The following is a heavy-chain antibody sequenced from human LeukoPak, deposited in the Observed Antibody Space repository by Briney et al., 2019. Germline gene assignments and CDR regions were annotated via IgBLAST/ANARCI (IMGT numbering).Heavy chain of an antibody. V-gene: IGHV4-30-2*01. CDR3: ARGGVKLDP. D-gene: IGHD3-10*01. Sequence: SETLSLTCDVSGGSISSGLYSWSWIRQPLGKGLEWIGYIYHSGSTYYNPSLKSRVTISVDRSKNQFSLKLSSVTAADTAVYYCARGGVKLDPWGQGTLVTVSS. CDR2: IYHSGST. J-gene: IGHJ5*02. CDR1: GGSISSGLYS.